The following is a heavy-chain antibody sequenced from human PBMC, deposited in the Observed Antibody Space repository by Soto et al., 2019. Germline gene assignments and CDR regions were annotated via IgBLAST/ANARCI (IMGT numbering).Heavy chain of an antibody. CDR3: ARVPRFDTWYFDY. Sequence: QVQLVESGGGVVQPGRSLRLSCAASGFSVNTHVIHWIRQAPGKGLEWVAVLWYDGSREYYADSVKAQFTISRDNSKNMMYLQMDNQIVEDTAVYYCARVPRFDTWYFDYWGQGTLATVSS. D-gene: IGHD2-2*02. CDR2: LWYDGSRE. V-gene: IGHV3-33*01. J-gene: IGHJ4*02. CDR1: GFSVNTHV.